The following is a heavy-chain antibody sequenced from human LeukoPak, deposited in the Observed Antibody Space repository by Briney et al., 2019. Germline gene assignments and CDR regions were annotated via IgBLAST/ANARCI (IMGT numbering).Heavy chain of an antibody. CDR1: GFTVGSNY. D-gene: IGHD1-26*01. Sequence: PGGSLRLSCAASGFTVGSNYMSWVRLAPGKGLEWVSIMSSGGTTSYADSVKGRSTIPRDNSRNTLYLQMNSLRAEDTGVYYCATRGAPGYYYGMDVWGQGTTVTVSS. CDR2: MSSGGTT. J-gene: IGHJ6*02. CDR3: ATRGAPGYYYGMDV. V-gene: IGHV3-66*01.